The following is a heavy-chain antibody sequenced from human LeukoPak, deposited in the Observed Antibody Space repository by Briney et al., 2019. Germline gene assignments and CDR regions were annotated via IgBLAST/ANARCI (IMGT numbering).Heavy chain of an antibody. V-gene: IGHV4-34*01. CDR1: GGSFSGYY. Sequence: SETLSLTCAVYGGSFSGYYWSWIRQPPGRRLEWIGEINHSGSTNYNPSLKSRVTISVDTSKNQFSLKLSSVTAADTAVYYCASIAAAGDFDYWGQGTLVTVSS. CDR2: INHSGST. CDR3: ASIAAAGDFDY. J-gene: IGHJ4*02. D-gene: IGHD6-13*01.